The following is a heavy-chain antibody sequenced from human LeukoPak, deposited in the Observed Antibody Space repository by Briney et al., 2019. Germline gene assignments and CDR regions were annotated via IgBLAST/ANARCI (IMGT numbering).Heavy chain of an antibody. CDR3: ARDRRLAPYYYYGMDV. D-gene: IGHD3-16*01. Sequence: ASVKVSCKASGGTFSSYAISWVRQASGQGLEWMGGIIPIFGTANYAQKFQGRVTITADESTSTAYMELSSLRSEDTAVYYCARDRRLAPYYYYGMDVWGQGTTVTVSS. CDR1: GGTFSSYA. J-gene: IGHJ6*02. CDR2: IIPIFGTA. V-gene: IGHV1-69*13.